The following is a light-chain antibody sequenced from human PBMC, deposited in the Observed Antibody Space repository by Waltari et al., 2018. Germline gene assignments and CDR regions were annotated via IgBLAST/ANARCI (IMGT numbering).Light chain of an antibody. J-gene: IGLJ1*01. CDR2: EVS. V-gene: IGLV2-14*01. CDR3: SSYTTSSAPGV. Sequence: QSALTQPASVSGSPGQSITISCSGTDSDVGAYDFVSWYQQHPGKAPHLIIYEVSNRHSGMSNRFSAAKSGNTASLTIAGLQAEDEADYCCSSYTTSSAPGVFGTGTRVTVL. CDR1: DSDVGAYDF.